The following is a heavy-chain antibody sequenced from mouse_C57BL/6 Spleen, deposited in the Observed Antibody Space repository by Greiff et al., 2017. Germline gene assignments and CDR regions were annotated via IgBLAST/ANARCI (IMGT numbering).Heavy chain of an antibody. CDR2: IRNKANNHAT. Sequence: EVQLVESGGGFVQPGGSMKLSCAASGFTFSDSWMDWVRQSPEKGLEWVAEIRNKANNHATYYAESVKGRFTISRDDSKSSVYLQMNSLRAEDTGIDYCTSLYYSNYVACWGQGTLVTVSA. D-gene: IGHD2-5*01. CDR1: GFTFSDSW. V-gene: IGHV6-6*01. J-gene: IGHJ3*01. CDR3: TSLYYSNYVAC.